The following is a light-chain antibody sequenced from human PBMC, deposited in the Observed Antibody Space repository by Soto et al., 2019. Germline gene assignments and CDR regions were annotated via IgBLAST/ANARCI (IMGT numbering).Light chain of an antibody. Sequence: EIVLTQSPGTLSLSPGERATLSCRASQSVSSYLAWYQQKPGQAPRLLIYGASTRATGISARFSGSGSGTDFTLTISSLEPEDFAMYYCQQRSNWPVTFGQGTKV. CDR2: GAS. V-gene: IGKV3-11*01. CDR1: QSVSSY. J-gene: IGKJ1*01. CDR3: QQRSNWPVT.